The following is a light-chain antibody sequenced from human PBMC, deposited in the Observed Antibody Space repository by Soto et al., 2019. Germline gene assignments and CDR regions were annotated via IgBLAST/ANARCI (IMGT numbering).Light chain of an antibody. CDR2: ASS. CDR3: QQYYHWGLS. V-gene: IGKV3D-15*01. J-gene: IGKJ4*01. CDR1: QNVATN. Sequence: VMTQSPANLSVSPGEGVTLFCRASQNVATNLAWYQLKPCPAPRLLIHASSTRAAGIPGTFSGSGSETQFSLTISRVQSEDSAVYYCQQYYHWGLSFGGGTKVEI.